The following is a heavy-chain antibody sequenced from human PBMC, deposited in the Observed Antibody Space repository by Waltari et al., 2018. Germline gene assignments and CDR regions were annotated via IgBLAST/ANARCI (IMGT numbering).Heavy chain of an antibody. J-gene: IGHJ2*01. CDR2: INAGNGNT. CDR3: ASSLDWYFDL. CDR1: GYTFNSYA. Sequence: QVQLVQSGAEVKKPGASVQVSCTASGYTFNSYALPWVRQAPGQRLEWMGWINAGNGNTKYSQKFQGRVTITRDTSASTAYMELSSLRSEDTAVYYCASSLDWYFDLWGRGTLVTVSS. V-gene: IGHV1-3*01.